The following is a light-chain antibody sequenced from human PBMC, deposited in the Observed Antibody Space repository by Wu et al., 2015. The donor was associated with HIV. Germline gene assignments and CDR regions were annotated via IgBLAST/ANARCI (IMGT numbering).Light chain of an antibody. CDR3: QQYNNWPR. J-gene: IGKJ1*01. CDR1: QSVSSN. CDR2: GAS. Sequence: EIVMTQSPATLSVSPGERATLSCRASQSVSSNLAWYQQKPGQAPRLLIYGASTRATGIPARFSGSGSGTEFTLTISSLQSGVFCSLYCQQYNNWPRFGQGTKGEIK. V-gene: IGKV3-15*01.